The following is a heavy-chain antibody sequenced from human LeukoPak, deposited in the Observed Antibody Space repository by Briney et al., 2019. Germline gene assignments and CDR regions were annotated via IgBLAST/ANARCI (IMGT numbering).Heavy chain of an antibody. V-gene: IGHV3-48*03. CDR1: GFTFSSYE. D-gene: IGHD5-12*01. J-gene: IGHJ4*02. CDR2: ISSSGSTI. Sequence: GRSLRLSCAASGFTFSSYEMNWVRQAPGKGLEWVSYISSSGSTIYYADSVKGRFTISRDNAKNSLYLQMNSLRAEDTAVYYCARAGLATPHFDYWGQGTLVTVSS. CDR3: ARAGLATPHFDY.